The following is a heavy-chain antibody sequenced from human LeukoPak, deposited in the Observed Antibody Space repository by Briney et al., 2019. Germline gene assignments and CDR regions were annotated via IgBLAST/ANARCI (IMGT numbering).Heavy chain of an antibody. Sequence: VGSLRLSCAASGFNFYRYDMTWVRQAPGKGLEWVSSLSGGGEASYYADSAKGRFTISRDNANDTLYLQMNSLRVDDTAVYYCARKWLGGYFDLWGRGTKVTVSS. J-gene: IGHJ3*01. D-gene: IGHD3-10*01. CDR3: ARKWLGGYFDL. CDR1: GFNFYRYD. CDR2: LSGGGEAS. V-gene: IGHV3-23*01.